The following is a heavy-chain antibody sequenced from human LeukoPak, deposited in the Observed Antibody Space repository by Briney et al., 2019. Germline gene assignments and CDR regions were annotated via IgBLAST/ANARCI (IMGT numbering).Heavy chain of an antibody. J-gene: IGHJ6*02. CDR3: TTDLSTDYYHYGMDV. V-gene: IGHV3-15*01. D-gene: IGHD4-11*01. CDR1: GFIFSNAW. Sequence: GGSLRLSCAASGFIFSNAWMRWVRQAPGKGLEWVGRIKSNADGGTRDYAAPVKGRVTISRGDSKNTLYLEMNSLKTEDTAVYYCTTDLSTDYYHYGMDVWGQGTTVTVSS. CDR2: IKSNADGGTR.